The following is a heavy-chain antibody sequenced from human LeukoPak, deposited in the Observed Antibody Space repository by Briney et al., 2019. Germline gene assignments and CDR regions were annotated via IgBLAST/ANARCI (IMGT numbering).Heavy chain of an antibody. CDR3: ATERLVGTPPRAFDI. V-gene: IGHV1-24*01. CDR1: GYTLTELS. CDR2: FDPEDGET. D-gene: IGHD2-21*02. Sequence: ASVKVSCKVSGYTLTELSMHWVRQAPGKGLEWMGGFDPEDGETIYAQKFQGRVTMTEDTSTDTAYMELSSQRSEDTAVYYCATERLVGTPPRAFDIWGQGTMVTVSS. J-gene: IGHJ3*02.